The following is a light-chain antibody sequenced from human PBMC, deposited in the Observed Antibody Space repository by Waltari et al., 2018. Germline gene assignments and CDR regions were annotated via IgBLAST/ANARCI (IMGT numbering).Light chain of an antibody. Sequence: DIVMTQTPLSLHVTLGEPASISCRSSQSLLDSEDGNTYLEWYLQKPGQSPQLLIYEVSNRASGVPDRFSGSGSDTDFTLKISRVEAEDVGVYYCIQALEFPPTFGQGTKVEIK. V-gene: IGKV2-40*01. CDR1: QSLLDSEDGNTY. J-gene: IGKJ1*01. CDR2: EVS. CDR3: IQALEFPPT.